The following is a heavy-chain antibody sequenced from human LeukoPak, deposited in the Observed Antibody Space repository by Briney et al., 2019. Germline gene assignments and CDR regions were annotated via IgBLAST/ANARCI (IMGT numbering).Heavy chain of an antibody. Sequence: SETLSLTCTVSGGSISSGSYYWSWIRQPAWKGLEWIGRIYTSGSTNYNPSLKSRVTISVDTSKNQFSLKLSSVTAADTAVYYCARAGSSSEGGFDYWGQGTLVTVSS. CDR3: ARAGSSSEGGFDY. CDR2: IYTSGST. CDR1: GGSISSGSYY. D-gene: IGHD6-6*01. J-gene: IGHJ4*02. V-gene: IGHV4-61*02.